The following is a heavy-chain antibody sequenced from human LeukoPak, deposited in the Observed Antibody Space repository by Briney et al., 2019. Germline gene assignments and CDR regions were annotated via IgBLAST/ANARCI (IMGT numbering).Heavy chain of an antibody. CDR3: ARLSRYYYDSSGYAHNWFDP. CDR1: GDSMSDYF. D-gene: IGHD3-22*01. J-gene: IGHJ5*02. CDR2: AADSGST. Sequence: PSETLSLTCTVSGDSMSDYFWTWIRQPPGKGLEWIGYAADSGSTNYNPSLKSRVTISVDSSTNHFSLRLTSVTAADTAVYYCARLSRYYYDSSGYAHNWFDPWGQGTLVTVSS. V-gene: IGHV4-59*01.